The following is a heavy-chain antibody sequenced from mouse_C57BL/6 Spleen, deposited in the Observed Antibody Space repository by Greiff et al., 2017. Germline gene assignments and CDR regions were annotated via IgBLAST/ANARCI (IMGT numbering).Heavy chain of an antibody. D-gene: IGHD2-4*01. V-gene: IGHV3-6*01. CDR2: ISYDGSN. J-gene: IGHJ3*01. Sequence: EVQVVESGPGLVKPSQSLSLTCSVTGYSITSGYYWNWIRQFPGNKLEWMGYISYDGSNTYNPSLKNRSSFTRDTSKNQFFLKLNSVTTEDTATYYCAREGGYDYDGAWCAYWGQGTLVTVSA. CDR3: AREGGYDYDGAWCAY. CDR1: GYSITSGYY.